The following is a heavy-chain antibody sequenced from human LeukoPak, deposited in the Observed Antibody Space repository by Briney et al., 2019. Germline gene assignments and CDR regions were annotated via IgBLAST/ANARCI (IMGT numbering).Heavy chain of an antibody. CDR3: VNQISGWVY. Sequence: GGSLRLSCSASGFTFSTLPMHWVCQAPGKGLEYVSGSSSNGGSTYYGDSVKGRFIISRDNSKNTLYLQMSSLKPEDTAVYYCVNQISGWVYWGQGTLVTVSS. D-gene: IGHD6-19*01. CDR1: GFTFSTLP. J-gene: IGHJ4*02. V-gene: IGHV3-64D*06. CDR2: SSSNGGST.